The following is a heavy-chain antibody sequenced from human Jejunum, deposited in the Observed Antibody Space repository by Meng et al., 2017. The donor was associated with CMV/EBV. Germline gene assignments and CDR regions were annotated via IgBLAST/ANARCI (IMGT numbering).Heavy chain of an antibody. J-gene: IGHJ3*02. Sequence: FTFSGYWMSWVRPTPGKGLEWVANIRRDGGEKYYVDSVKGRFTISRDNAENSLFLQMNSLRAEDTAVYYCARLGDNFWSGPDAFDIWGQGTMVTVSS. CDR2: IRRDGGEK. CDR3: ARLGDNFWSGPDAFDI. CDR1: FTFSGYW. V-gene: IGHV3-7*01. D-gene: IGHD3-3*01.